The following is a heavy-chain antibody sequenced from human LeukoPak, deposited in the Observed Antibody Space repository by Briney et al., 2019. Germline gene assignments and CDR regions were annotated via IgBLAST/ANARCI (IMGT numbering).Heavy chain of an antibody. CDR3: AKVKKPAAIHRVGNWFDP. CDR2: ISGSGGST. D-gene: IGHD2-2*02. Sequence: GGSLRLSCAASGFTFSSYAMSWVRQAPGKGLEWVSAISGSGGSTYYADSVKGRFTISRDNSKNTLYLQMNSLRAEDTAVYCCAKVKKPAAIHRVGNWFDPWGQGTLVTVSS. J-gene: IGHJ5*02. V-gene: IGHV3-23*01. CDR1: GFTFSSYA.